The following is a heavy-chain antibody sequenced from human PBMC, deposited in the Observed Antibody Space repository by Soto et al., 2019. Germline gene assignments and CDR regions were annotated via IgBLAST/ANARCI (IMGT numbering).Heavy chain of an antibody. D-gene: IGHD1-1*01. CDR2: IDPSDSYT. CDR1: GYSLTSYW. V-gene: IGHV5-10-1*01. Sequence: LGESLKISCKGSGYSLTSYWISWVRQMPGKGLEWMGRIDPSDSYTNYSPSFQGHVTIPADKSISTAYLQWSSLKASDTAMYYCARHVVGARGWVEEPLWGQGTLVTVPQ. J-gene: IGHJ4*02. CDR3: ARHVVGARGWVEEPL.